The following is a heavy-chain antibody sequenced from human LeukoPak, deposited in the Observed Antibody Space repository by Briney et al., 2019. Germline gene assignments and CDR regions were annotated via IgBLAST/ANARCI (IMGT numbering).Heavy chain of an antibody. CDR3: ARGYSSSWRGTTYYFDY. V-gene: IGHV1-46*01. CDR2: INPSGGST. D-gene: IGHD6-13*01. CDR1: GYTLTSYY. Sequence: ASVKVSCKASGYTLTSYYMHWVRQAPGQGLEWMGIINPSGGSTSYAQKFQGRVTMTRDMSTSTVYMERSSLRSEDTAVYYCARGYSSSWRGTTYYFDYWGQGTLVTVSS. J-gene: IGHJ4*02.